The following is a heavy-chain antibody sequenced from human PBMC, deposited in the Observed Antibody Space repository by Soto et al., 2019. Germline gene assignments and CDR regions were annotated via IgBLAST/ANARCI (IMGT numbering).Heavy chain of an antibody. CDR2: IIPIFGTA. CDR1: GGTFSSYA. J-gene: IGHJ6*02. CDR3: ARAGIAASYYYGMDV. D-gene: IGHD6-13*01. Sequence: GASVKVSCKASGGTFSSYAISWVRQAPGQGLEWMGGIIPIFGTANYAQKFQGRVTITADKSTSTAYMELSSLRSEDTAVYYCARAGIAASYYYGMDVWGQGTTVTVSS. V-gene: IGHV1-69*06.